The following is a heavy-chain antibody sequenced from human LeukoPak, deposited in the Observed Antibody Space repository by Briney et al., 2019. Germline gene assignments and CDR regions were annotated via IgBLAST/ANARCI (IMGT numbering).Heavy chain of an antibody. Sequence: SVKVSCKASGGTFSSYSISWVRQAPGQGPEWMGGRIPIFGTANYAQKFQGRVTITTDESTSTAYMELSSLRSEDTAVYYCARDIGGSDYGDSRDAFDIWAKGQWSLSLQ. V-gene: IGHV1-69*05. D-gene: IGHD4-17*01. J-gene: IGHJ3*02. CDR3: ARDIGGSDYGDSRDAFDI. CDR2: RIPIFGTA. CDR1: GGTFSSYS.